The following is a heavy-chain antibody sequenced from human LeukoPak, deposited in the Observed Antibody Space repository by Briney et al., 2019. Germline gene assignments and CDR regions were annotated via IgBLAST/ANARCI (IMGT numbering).Heavy chain of an antibody. V-gene: IGHV3-74*01. Sequence: PWGSLRLPCAASGLTLSSYWRHWVRQAPGRGLEWVSRINSVRSSTSYPYSVKGRFIFSRDNAENTLYLQMNSLRAEDTAVYFCAGDGSGWSVDYWGQGILVTVSS. D-gene: IGHD6-19*01. CDR3: AGDGSGWSVDY. CDR2: INSVRSST. CDR1: GLTLSSYW. J-gene: IGHJ4*02.